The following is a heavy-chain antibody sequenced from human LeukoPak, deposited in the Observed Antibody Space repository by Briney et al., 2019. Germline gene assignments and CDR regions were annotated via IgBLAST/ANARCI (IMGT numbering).Heavy chain of an antibody. CDR2: IASDGSST. Sequence: GGSLRLSCAASGFTFSSYWMNWVRQAPGKGLVRVSRIASDGSSTTYADSVKGRFTISRDNSKNTLYLQMNSLRAEDTAVYYCAKDLWAYYDSSGYYLPYYWGQGTLVTVSS. CDR3: AKDLWAYYDSSGYYLPYY. CDR1: GFTFSSYW. D-gene: IGHD3-22*01. J-gene: IGHJ4*02. V-gene: IGHV3-74*01.